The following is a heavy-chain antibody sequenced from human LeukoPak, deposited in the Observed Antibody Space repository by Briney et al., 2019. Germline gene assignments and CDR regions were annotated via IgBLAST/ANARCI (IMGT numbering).Heavy chain of an antibody. CDR3: ARHSRVTTDLDY. CDR2: IYYSGST. Sequence: KPSETLSLTCTVSGGSISSSSYYWGWLRQPPGKGLEWIGSIYYSGSTYYNPSLKSRVTISVDTSKNQFSLKLSSVTAADTAVYYCARHSRVTTDLDYWGQGTLVTVSS. D-gene: IGHD1-14*01. CDR1: GGSISSSSYY. V-gene: IGHV4-39*01. J-gene: IGHJ4*02.